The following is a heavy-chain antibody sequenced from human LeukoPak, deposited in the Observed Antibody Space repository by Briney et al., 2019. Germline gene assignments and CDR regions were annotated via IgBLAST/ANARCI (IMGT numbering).Heavy chain of an antibody. CDR2: IYPGDSET. V-gene: IGHV5-51*01. CDR3: ARHAGNAFVDY. D-gene: IGHD3-16*01. Sequence: GESLKISCQGFGYSFATYWLGWVRQMLGKGLEWMGIIYPGDSETKYSPSFQGQVSISADRSISTAYLQWSSLKSSDTAMYYCARHAGNAFVDYWGQGTLVTVSS. J-gene: IGHJ4*02. CDR1: GYSFATYW.